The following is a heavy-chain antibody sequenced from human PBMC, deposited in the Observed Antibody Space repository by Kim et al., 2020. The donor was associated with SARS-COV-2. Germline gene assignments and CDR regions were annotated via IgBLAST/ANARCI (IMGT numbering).Heavy chain of an antibody. CDR2: ISSSSSTI. V-gene: IGHV3-48*04. CDR3: AGDWGGYGAFGY. J-gene: IGHJ4*02. Sequence: GGSLRLSCAASGFTFSSYSMNWVRQAPGKGLEWVSYISSSSSTIYYTDSVKGRFTISRDNAKNSLYLQMNSLRAEDTAVYYCAGDWGGYGAFGYWGQGTLVTVSS. D-gene: IGHD5-12*01. CDR1: GFTFSSYS.